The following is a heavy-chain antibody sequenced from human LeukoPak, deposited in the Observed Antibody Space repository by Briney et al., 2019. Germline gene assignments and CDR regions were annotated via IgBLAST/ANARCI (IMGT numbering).Heavy chain of an antibody. V-gene: IGHV4-59*01. J-gene: IGHJ6*02. Sequence: PSETLSLTCTVSVGSISGYYWSWIRQPPGKGLEWIGYIYYSGSTNYNPRLKSRVTISVDTSKYQFSLKLSSVTAADSAVYYCARSYYYGDYGMDVWGQGTTVTVSS. CDR3: ARSYYYGDYGMDV. D-gene: IGHD4-17*01. CDR1: VGSISGYY. CDR2: IYYSGST.